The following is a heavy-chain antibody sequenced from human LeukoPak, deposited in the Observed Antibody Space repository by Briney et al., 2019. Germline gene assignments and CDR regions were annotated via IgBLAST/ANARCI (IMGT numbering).Heavy chain of an antibody. D-gene: IGHD1-26*01. V-gene: IGHV1-18*01. CDR3: ARDLSTYYTLPSDY. Sequence: ASVKVSCKASGYTFTSYGISWVRQAPGQGLEWMGCISAYNGNTNYAQKLQGRVTMTTDTSTSTAYMELRSLRSDDTAVYYCARDLSTYYTLPSDYWGQGTLVTVSS. CDR2: ISAYNGNT. CDR1: GYTFTSYG. J-gene: IGHJ4*02.